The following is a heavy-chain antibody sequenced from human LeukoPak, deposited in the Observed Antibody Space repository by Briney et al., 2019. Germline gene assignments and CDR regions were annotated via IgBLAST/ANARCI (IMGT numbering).Heavy chain of an antibody. CDR1: GYTFTSYD. D-gene: IGHD2-15*01. V-gene: IGHV1-8*01. CDR2: MNPNSGNT. J-gene: IGHJ4*02. CDR3: AVTAATWAIYYFDY. Sequence: GASVKVSCKASGYTFTSYDISWVRQATGQGLEWMGWMNPNSGNTGYAQKFQGRVTMTRNTSISTAYMELSSLRSEGTAVYYCAVTAATWAIYYFDYWGQGTLVTVSS.